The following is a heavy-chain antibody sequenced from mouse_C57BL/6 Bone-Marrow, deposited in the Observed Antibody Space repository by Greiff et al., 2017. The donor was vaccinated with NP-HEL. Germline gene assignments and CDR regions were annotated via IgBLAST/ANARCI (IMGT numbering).Heavy chain of an antibody. CDR1: GYSFTGYF. V-gene: IGHV1-20*01. J-gene: IGHJ2*01. CDR2: INPYNGDT. Sequence: VQLKESGPELVKPGDSVKISCKASGYSFTGYFMNWVMQSHGKSLEWIGRINPYNGDTFYNQKFKGKATLTVDKASSTAHMELRSLTSQDSAVYYCARFYDGYPYYFDYWGQGPTLTVSS. D-gene: IGHD2-3*01. CDR3: ARFYDGYPYYFDY.